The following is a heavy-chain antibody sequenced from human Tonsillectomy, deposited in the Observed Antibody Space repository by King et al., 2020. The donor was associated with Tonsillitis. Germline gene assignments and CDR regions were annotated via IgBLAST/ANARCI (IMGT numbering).Heavy chain of an antibody. CDR1: GGTFSRYA. CDR2: IIPVFGTP. J-gene: IGHJ6*03. CDR3: AKYESQRFWTGYYDYYYMDV. D-gene: IGHD3/OR15-3a*01. V-gene: IGHV1-69*01. Sequence: QLVQSGAEVKKPGSSVKVSCKASGGTFSRYAISWVRQAPGQGLEWMGGIIPVFGTPIYAQSFQGRVTITADDSTKTAYLEWSSLRSEDTAVYYCAKYESQRFWTGYYDYYYMDVWGTGTTVTVSS.